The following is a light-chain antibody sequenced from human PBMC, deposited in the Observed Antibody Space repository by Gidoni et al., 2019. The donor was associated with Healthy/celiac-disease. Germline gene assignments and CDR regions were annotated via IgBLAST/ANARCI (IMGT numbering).Light chain of an antibody. CDR2: DAS. CDR3: QQRSNWPPWT. CDR1: QSVSSY. J-gene: IGKJ1*01. V-gene: IGKV3-11*01. Sequence: EIVLTHSPATLSLSPGERATLSCRASQSVSSYLAWYQQKPGQAPRLLNYDASNRATGIPARFSGSGSGTDFTLTISSLEPEDFAVYYCQQRSNWPPWTFGQGTKVEIK.